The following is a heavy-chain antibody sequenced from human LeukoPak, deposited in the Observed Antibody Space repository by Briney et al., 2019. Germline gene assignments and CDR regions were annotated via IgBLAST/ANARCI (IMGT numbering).Heavy chain of an antibody. J-gene: IGHJ6*03. V-gene: IGHV3-23*01. CDR1: GFTFSSYA. CDR3: AKGDYDSSGYYYAVYMDV. D-gene: IGHD3-22*01. Sequence: GGSLRLSCAASGFTFSSYAMSWVRQAPGKGLEWFSAISGSGGSTYYADSVKGRFTISRDNSKNTLYLQMNSLRAEDTAVYYCAKGDYDSSGYYYAVYMDVWGKGTTVTVSS. CDR2: ISGSGGST.